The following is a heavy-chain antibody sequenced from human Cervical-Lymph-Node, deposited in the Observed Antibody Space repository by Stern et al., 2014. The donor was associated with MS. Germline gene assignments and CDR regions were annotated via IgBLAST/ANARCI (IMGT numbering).Heavy chain of an antibody. CDR2: ITNVGST. CDR1: GFTVSRDY. D-gene: IGHD1-1*01. Sequence: EMQLVVSGGGVIQPGGSLRLSCTASGFTVSRDYMTWVRQAPGKGLEWVSLITNVGSTFYTDSVKGRFTISRDDSKNTVYLHMTSLRAEDTAMYYCARDTSSPERSDWWGQGTLVTVSS. CDR3: ARDTSSPERSDW. V-gene: IGHV3-53*01. J-gene: IGHJ4*02.